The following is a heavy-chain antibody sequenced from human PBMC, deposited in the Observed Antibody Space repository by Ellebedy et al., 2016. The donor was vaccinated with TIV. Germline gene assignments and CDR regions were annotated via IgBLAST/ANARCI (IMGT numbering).Heavy chain of an antibody. Sequence: SETLSLXXTVSGGSISSYYWSWIRKPAGKGLEWIGRIYASGGTNYNPSLKSRVTVSLDTSKNQFSLKLSSVTAADTAVYYCARRTPSGSYNYFDYWGQGILVTVSS. CDR1: GGSISSYY. J-gene: IGHJ4*02. V-gene: IGHV4-4*07. CDR2: IYASGGT. D-gene: IGHD1-26*01. CDR3: ARRTPSGSYNYFDY.